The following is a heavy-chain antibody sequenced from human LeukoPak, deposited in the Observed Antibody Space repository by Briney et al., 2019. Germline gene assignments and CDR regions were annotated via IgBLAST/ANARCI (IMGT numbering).Heavy chain of an antibody. J-gene: IGHJ2*01. CDR2: ISSSSSYI. D-gene: IGHD4-17*01. CDR3: ATGAYDYGDYGWYFDL. Sequence: PGGSLRLSCAASGFTFSSYSMNWVRQAPGKGLEWVSSISSSSSYIYYADSVKGRFTISRDNAKNSLYLQMNSLRAEDTAVYYCATGAYDYGDYGWYFDLWGRGTLVTVSS. CDR1: GFTFSSYS. V-gene: IGHV3-21*01.